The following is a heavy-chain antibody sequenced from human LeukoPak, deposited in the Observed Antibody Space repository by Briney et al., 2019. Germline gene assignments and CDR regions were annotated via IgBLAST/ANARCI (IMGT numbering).Heavy chain of an antibody. D-gene: IGHD3-9*01. CDR3: AKDGNDDILTGYNWLDP. J-gene: IGHJ5*02. V-gene: IGHV3-23*01. CDR2: IIDSGGAT. Sequence: PGGSLRLSCAASGFTFSTYAMSWVRQAPRRGLEWVSSIIDSGGATYYADSVKGRFTISRDNSKNTLYLQMNSLRAEDTAVYYCAKDGNDDILTGYNWLDPWGQGTLVTVSS. CDR1: GFTFSTYA.